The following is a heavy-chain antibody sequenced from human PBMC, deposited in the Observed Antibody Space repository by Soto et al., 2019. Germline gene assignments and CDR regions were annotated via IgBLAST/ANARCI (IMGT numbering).Heavy chain of an antibody. CDR2: IIPIFGTA. CDR3: ARGIDGDYIHADKWFDP. J-gene: IGHJ5*02. Sequence: ASVKVSCKASGGTFSSYAISWVRQAPGQGLEWMGGIIPIFGTANYAQKFQGRVTITADESTSTAYMELSSLRSEDTAVYYCARGIDGDYIHADKWFDPWGQGTMVTVSS. V-gene: IGHV1-69*13. D-gene: IGHD4-17*01. CDR1: GGTFSSYA.